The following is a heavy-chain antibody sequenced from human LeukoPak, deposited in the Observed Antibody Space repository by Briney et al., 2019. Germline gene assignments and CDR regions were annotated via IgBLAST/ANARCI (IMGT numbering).Heavy chain of an antibody. V-gene: IGHV3-66*02. CDR2: IYSGGST. CDR1: GFTVSSNY. Sequence: PGGSLRLSCAASGFTVSSNYMSWVRQAPGKGLEWVSVIYSGGSTYYADSVKGRFTISRDNSKNTLYLQMNSLRAEDTAVYYCAKVAYDFWSGYYPIQPSDYWGQGTLVTVSS. D-gene: IGHD3-3*01. CDR3: AKVAYDFWSGYYPIQPSDY. J-gene: IGHJ4*02.